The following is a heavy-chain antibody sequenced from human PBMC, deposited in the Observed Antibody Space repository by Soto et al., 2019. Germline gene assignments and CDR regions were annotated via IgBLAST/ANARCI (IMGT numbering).Heavy chain of an antibody. CDR2: ISTYNGNT. CDR3: ARDSSSWGKLSLDY. V-gene: IGHV1-18*01. J-gene: IGHJ4*02. Sequence: ASVKVSCKASSYTFTSYGISWVRQAPGQGLEWMGWISTYNGNTNYAQKFQGRATMTTDRSTRTTYMELRNLRSDDTAAYYCARDSSSWGKLSLDYWGQGALVTVSS. CDR1: SYTFTSYG. D-gene: IGHD6-13*01.